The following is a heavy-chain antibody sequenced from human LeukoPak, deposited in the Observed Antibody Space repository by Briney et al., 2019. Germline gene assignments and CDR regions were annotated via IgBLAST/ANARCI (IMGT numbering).Heavy chain of an antibody. CDR3: ARDVIGWPFDY. J-gene: IGHJ4*02. Sequence: WASVKGSCRASGGTLSSYAICGVRQAPGQGLEWMGRIIPFLGIANYAQNFQGRVTITADKSTSTAYMELSSLRSEDTAVYYCARDVIGWPFDYWGQGTLVTVSS. CDR2: IIPFLGIA. V-gene: IGHV1-69*04. CDR1: GGTLSSYA.